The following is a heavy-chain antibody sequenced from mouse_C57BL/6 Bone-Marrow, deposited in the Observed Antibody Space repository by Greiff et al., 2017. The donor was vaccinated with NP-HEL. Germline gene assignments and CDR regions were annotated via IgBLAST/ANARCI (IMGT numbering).Heavy chain of an antibody. CDR3: ARDGGDSWYFDV. V-gene: IGHV5-4*01. CDR1: GFTFSSYA. Sequence: EVQLVESGGGLVKPGGSLKLSCAASGFTFSSYAMSWVRQTPEKRLEWVATISDGGSYTYYPDNVKGRFTISRDNAKNNLYLQMSHLKSEDTALYYCARDGGDSWYFDVWGTGTTVTVSS. J-gene: IGHJ1*03. D-gene: IGHD2-13*01. CDR2: ISDGGSYT.